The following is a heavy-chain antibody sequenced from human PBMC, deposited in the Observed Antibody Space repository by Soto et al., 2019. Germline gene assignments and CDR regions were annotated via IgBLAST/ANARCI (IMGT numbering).Heavy chain of an antibody. J-gene: IGHJ4*02. CDR3: AGGVVIAANKERHADY. V-gene: IGHV1-3*01. CDR1: GYTFTNSA. CDR2: INVGNGNT. Sequence: ASVKVSCKASGYTFTNSAIHWVRQAPGQTHEWMGWINVGNGNTKYSQKFQGRVTNTRDTSASTAYLELSSLISEDTAVYYCAGGVVIAANKERHADYWGRGSLVTVSS. D-gene: IGHD2-15*01.